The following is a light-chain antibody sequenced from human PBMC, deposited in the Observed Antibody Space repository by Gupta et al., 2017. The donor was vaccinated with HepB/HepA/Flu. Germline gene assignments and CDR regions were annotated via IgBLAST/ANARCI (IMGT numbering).Light chain of an antibody. J-gene: IGLJ3*02. CDR1: NNAVGSYDR. CDR2: EVT. CDR3: CSYAVTATFM. V-gene: IGLV2-23*02. Sequence: SLPPPPSVSASSGQSVTISCTATNNAVGSYDRVSWYQHHPGKAPKLIIYEVTKRPSGVANRFSGSKSGNRASLTISGLQAEDEAEYYCCSYAVTATFMFGGGTKLTVL.